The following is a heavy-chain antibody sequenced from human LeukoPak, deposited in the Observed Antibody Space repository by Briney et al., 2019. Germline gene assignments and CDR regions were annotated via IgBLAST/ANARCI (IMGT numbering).Heavy chain of an antibody. Sequence: GASVKVSCKPSGYTFTSYGISWVREAPGQALEWIGWISAYNGKTNYAQKLQGRVTMTTDTSTSTAYMELRSLRSDDTAMYYCARVPIPEVLWFGEEQGGYYYYYMDVWGKGTTVTISS. D-gene: IGHD3-10*01. CDR2: ISAYNGKT. CDR3: ARVPIPEVLWFGEEQGGYYYYYMDV. J-gene: IGHJ6*03. V-gene: IGHV1-18*01. CDR1: GYTFTSYG.